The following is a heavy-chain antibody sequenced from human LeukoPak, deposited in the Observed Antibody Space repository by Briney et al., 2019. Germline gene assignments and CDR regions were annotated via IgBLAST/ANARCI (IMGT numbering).Heavy chain of an antibody. CDR1: GFTFSSYW. CDR2: IKQDGSEK. Sequence: GGSLRLSCAASGFTFSSYWMSWVRQAPGKGLEWVANIKQDGSEKYYVDSVKGRFTISRDNAKNSLYLQMNSLRAEDTAVYYCARDRGYCSGGSCSAAVGWFDPWGQGTLVTVSS. D-gene: IGHD2-15*01. CDR3: ARDRGYCSGGSCSAAVGWFDP. J-gene: IGHJ5*02. V-gene: IGHV3-7*01.